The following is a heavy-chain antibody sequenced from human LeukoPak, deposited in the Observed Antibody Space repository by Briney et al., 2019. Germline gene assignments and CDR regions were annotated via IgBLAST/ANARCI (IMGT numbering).Heavy chain of an antibody. CDR1: GFTFDDYA. CDR2: ISWNSGSI. J-gene: IGHJ4*02. V-gene: IGHV3-9*03. D-gene: IGHD6-13*01. Sequence: GGSLRLSCAASGFTFDDYAMHWVRQAPGKGLEWVSGISWNSGSIGYADSVKGRFTISRDNAKNSLYLQMNSLRAEDIALYYCAKDRHSSSWYYFDYWGQGTLVTVSS. CDR3: AKDRHSSSWYYFDY.